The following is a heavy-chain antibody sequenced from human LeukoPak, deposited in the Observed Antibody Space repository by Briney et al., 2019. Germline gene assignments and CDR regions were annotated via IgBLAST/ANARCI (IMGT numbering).Heavy chain of an antibody. J-gene: IGHJ4*02. Sequence: GGSLRLSCAAFTTFAMSWVRQAPGKGLEWVSAISGSGGSTYYADSVKGRFTISRDNSKNTLYLQMNSLRAEDTAVYYCAKDLTGSSGWWGQGTLVTVSS. CDR2: ISGSGGST. CDR1: TTFA. D-gene: IGHD6-19*01. CDR3: AKDLTGSSGW. V-gene: IGHV3-23*01.